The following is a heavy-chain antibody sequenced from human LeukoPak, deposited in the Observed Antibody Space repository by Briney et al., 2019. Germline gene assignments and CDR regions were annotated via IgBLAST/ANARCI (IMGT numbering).Heavy chain of an antibody. D-gene: IGHD5-12*01. CDR1: GFTFSSYG. V-gene: IGHV3-30*18. Sequence: GGSLRLSCAASGFTFSSYGMHWVRQAPGKGLEGVAVISYDGSNKYYADSVKGRFTISRDNSKNTLYLQMNSLRAEDTAVYYCAKDQAYSGYDSGYWGQGTLVTVSS. CDR2: ISYDGSNK. CDR3: AKDQAYSGYDSGY. J-gene: IGHJ4*02.